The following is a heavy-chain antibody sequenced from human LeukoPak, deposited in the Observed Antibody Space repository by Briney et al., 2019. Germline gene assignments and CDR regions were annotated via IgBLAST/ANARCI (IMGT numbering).Heavy chain of an antibody. D-gene: IGHD4-23*01. Sequence: ASVRVSCKASGYTFTGYFIHWVRQAPGQGLEWMGWINPNSGGTNYAQKFQGRVTMTRDTSISTAYMELSRLRSDDTAVYYCAISDYGGKSPPLDYWGQGTLVTVSS. J-gene: IGHJ4*02. CDR3: AISDYGGKSPPLDY. V-gene: IGHV1-2*02. CDR1: GYTFTGYF. CDR2: INPNSGGT.